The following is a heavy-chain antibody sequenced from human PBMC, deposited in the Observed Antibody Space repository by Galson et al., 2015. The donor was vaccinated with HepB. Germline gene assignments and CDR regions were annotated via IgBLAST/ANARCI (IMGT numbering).Heavy chain of an antibody. D-gene: IGHD2-2*01. CDR2: FDPEDGET. J-gene: IGHJ4*02. CDR1: GYTLTELS. V-gene: IGHV1-24*01. Sequence: SVKVSCKVSGYTLTELSMHWVRQAPGKGLEWMGGFDPEDGETIYAQKFQGRVTMTEDTSTDTAYMELSSLRSEDTAVYYCATDLYCSSTSCLRPDYWGQGTLVTVSS. CDR3: ATDLYCSSTSCLRPDY.